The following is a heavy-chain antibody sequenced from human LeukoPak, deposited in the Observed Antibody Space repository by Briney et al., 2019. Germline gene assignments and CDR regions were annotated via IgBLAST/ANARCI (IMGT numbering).Heavy chain of an antibody. V-gene: IGHV4-59*08. D-gene: IGHD3-10*01. Sequence: PSETLSLTCTVSGGSISSYYWSWIRQPPGKGLEWIGYIYYSGSTYYNPSLKSRVTISVDTSKNQFSLKPSSVTAADTAVYYCASGLYYYGSGSFCPFDYWGQGTLVTVSS. CDR1: GGSISSYY. CDR2: IYYSGST. CDR3: ASGLYYYGSGSFCPFDY. J-gene: IGHJ4*02.